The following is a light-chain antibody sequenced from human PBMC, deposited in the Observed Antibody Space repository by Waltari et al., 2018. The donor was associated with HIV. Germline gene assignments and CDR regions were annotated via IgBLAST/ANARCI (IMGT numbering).Light chain of an antibody. CDR3: QLWDTTSDHPV. V-gene: IGLV3-21*02. Sequence: SYVLTQPPSVSVAPGQTTRITCGGDNIGSQSVHWYQQKPGQAPLLVVFDDGDRPSGIPARFSGSNSGNTATLTIGRVEAGDEADYYCQLWDTTSDHPVFGGGTKLTVL. J-gene: IGLJ3*02. CDR1: NIGSQS. CDR2: DDG.